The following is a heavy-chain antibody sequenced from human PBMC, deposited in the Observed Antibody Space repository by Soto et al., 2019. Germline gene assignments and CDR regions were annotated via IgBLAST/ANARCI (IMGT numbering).Heavy chain of an antibody. D-gene: IGHD3-3*01. CDR1: GGSISSYY. CDR2: IYYSGST. Sequence: SETLSLTCTVSGGSISSYYWSWIRQPPGKGLEWIGYIYYSGSTNYNPSLKSRVTISVDTSKNQFSLKLSSVTAADTAVYYCARHIFLKGYYYYGMDVWGQGTTVTVSS. CDR3: ARHIFLKGYYYYGMDV. V-gene: IGHV4-59*08. J-gene: IGHJ6*02.